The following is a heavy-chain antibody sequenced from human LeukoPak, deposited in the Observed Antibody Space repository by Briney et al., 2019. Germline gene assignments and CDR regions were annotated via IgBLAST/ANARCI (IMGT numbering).Heavy chain of an antibody. CDR2: ISSSSYI. CDR3: ATDCIRAATKAIDY. J-gene: IGHJ4*02. D-gene: IGHD3-10*01. CDR1: GFIFSTYS. Sequence: GGSLRLSCAASGFIFSTYSMNWVRQAPGKGLEWVSSISSSSYIYYADSVKGRFTISRDNAKNSLYLQMNSLRAEDTAVYYCATDCIRAATKAIDYWGQGTLVTVSS. V-gene: IGHV3-21*01.